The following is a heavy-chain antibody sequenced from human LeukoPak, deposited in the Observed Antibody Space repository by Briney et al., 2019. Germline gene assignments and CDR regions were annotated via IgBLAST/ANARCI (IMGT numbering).Heavy chain of an antibody. CDR2: IYYSGST. V-gene: IGHV4-59*11. Sequence: SETLSLTCTVSGGSISSHYWSWIRQPPGKGLEWIGYIYYSGSTNYNPSLKSRVTISVDTSKNQFSLKLSSVTAADTAVYYCARDRHSSSWYGTNYYYYYYMDVWGKGTTVTVSS. CDR1: GGSISSHY. J-gene: IGHJ6*03. CDR3: ARDRHSSSWYGTNYYYYYYMDV. D-gene: IGHD6-13*01.